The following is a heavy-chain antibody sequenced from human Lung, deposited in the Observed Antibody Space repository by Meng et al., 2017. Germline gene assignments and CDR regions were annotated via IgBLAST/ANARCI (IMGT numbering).Heavy chain of an antibody. D-gene: IGHD2-21*01. J-gene: IGHJ4*02. CDR2: IFHSGST. V-gene: IGHV4-4*02. Sequence: QVQSKWAVPGLVKPSGTRSLTCAVSVVSITSSTWVTWGRQYPRKGREWFGEIFHSGSTNYNPPLESRVTLSLDQSKKHFCLKVYSVTAADTATSYCARFALSSSRRGDYWGQGILVTVSS. CDR1: VVSITSSTW. CDR3: ARFALSSSRRGDY.